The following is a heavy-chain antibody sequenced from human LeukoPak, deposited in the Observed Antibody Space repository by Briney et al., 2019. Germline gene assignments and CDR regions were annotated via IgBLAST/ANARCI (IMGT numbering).Heavy chain of an antibody. J-gene: IGHJ3*02. Sequence: RGESLKISCKGSGYSFTSYWIGWVRQMPGKGLEWMGIIYPGDSDTRYSPSFQGQVTISADKSISTAYLQWSSLKASDTAMYYCARQAHYSYGYVVGAFDIWGQGTMVTVSS. CDR1: GYSFTSYW. V-gene: IGHV5-51*01. CDR3: ARQAHYSYGYVVGAFDI. D-gene: IGHD5-18*01. CDR2: IYPGDSDT.